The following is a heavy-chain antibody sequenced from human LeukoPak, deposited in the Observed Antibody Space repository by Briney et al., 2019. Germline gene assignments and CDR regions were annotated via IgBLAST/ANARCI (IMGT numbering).Heavy chain of an antibody. CDR2: VYYSGRT. V-gene: IGHV4-59*08. CDR3: ANTDYGDYVLMG. Sequence: PSETLSLTCTVSGDSISSYYWSWFRQPPGKRLEWIGHVYYSGRTTYNPSLRSRLTISVDTSTSQLSLKLSSVTAADTAVYYCANTDYGDYVLMGWGQGTLVTVSS. CDR1: GDSISSYY. J-gene: IGHJ4*02. D-gene: IGHD4-17*01.